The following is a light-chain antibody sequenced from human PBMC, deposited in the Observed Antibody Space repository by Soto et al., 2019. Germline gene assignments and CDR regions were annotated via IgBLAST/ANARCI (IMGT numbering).Light chain of an antibody. CDR1: SSDVGGYHY. CDR3: SSYTSSSTYVV. CDR2: DVS. Sequence: QSALTQPASVSGSPGQSITISCTGTSSDVGGYHYVSWYQQHPGKAPKLMIYDVSNGPSGVSNRFSGSKSGNTASLTISGLQAEDEADYYCSSYTSSSTYVVFGGGTKLTVL. V-gene: IGLV2-14*01. J-gene: IGLJ2*01.